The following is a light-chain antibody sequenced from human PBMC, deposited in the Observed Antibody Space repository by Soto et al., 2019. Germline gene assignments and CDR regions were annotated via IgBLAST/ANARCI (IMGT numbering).Light chain of an antibody. J-gene: IGLJ1*01. Sequence: VLTQPPSASGSPGQSVAISCTGTSSDVGGYNYVSWYQQHPGKAPKLMIYEVNKRPSGVPDRFSGSKSGNTASLTISGLQAEDEADYYCSSYTSSTSYVFGTGTKVTV. V-gene: IGLV2-8*01. CDR1: SSDVGGYNY. CDR2: EVN. CDR3: SSYTSSTSYV.